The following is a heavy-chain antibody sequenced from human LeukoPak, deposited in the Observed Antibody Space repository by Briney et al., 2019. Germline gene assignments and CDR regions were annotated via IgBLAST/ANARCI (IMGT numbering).Heavy chain of an antibody. CDR1: TFIFSDCA. CDR3: ASIAASKAFDI. CDR2: ISGGGDAT. Sequence: GGSLRLSCAASTFIFSDCAMTWVRQAPGKGLEWVSTISGGGDATYYAHSVKGRFAVSRDNSKNTLYLQMNSLRAEDTAVYYCASIAASKAFDIWGQGTMVTVSS. D-gene: IGHD6-13*01. J-gene: IGHJ3*02. V-gene: IGHV3-23*01.